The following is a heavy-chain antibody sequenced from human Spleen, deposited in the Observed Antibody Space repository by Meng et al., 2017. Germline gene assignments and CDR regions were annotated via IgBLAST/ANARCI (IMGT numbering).Heavy chain of an antibody. Sequence: QVQLQESGPGLVKPSETLSLTCTVSGGSISSYYWSWIRQPPGKGLEWIGYIYYSGSTNYNPSLKSRVTISVDTSKNQFSLKLSSVTAADTAVYYCARVVAGTGDYWGQGTLVTASS. CDR3: ARVVAGTGDY. D-gene: IGHD6-19*01. V-gene: IGHV4-59*01. J-gene: IGHJ4*02. CDR2: IYYSGST. CDR1: GGSISSYY.